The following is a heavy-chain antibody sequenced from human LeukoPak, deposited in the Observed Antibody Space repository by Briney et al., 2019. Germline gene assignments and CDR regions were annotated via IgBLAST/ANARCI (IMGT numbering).Heavy chain of an antibody. CDR2: ISYDGSNK. CDR3: ARDPSSSSYYYYYMDV. D-gene: IGHD6-6*01. Sequence: PGGSLRLSCAASGLTFSTYWMHWVRQDPGKGLEWVAVISYDGSNKYYADSVKGRFTISRDNSKNTLYLQMNSLRAEDTAVYYCARDPSSSSYYYYYMDVWGKGTTVTVSS. CDR1: GLTFSTYW. V-gene: IGHV3-30-3*01. J-gene: IGHJ6*03.